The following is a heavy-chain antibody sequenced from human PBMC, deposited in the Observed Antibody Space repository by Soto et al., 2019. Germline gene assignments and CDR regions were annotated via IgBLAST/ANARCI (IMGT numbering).Heavy chain of an antibody. Sequence: QVQLVQSGAEVKKPGSSVKVSCKASGGTFSSYAISWVRQAPGQGLEWMGGIIPIFGTANYAQKFQGRVTITADESTSTAYMERSSLRSEDTAVYYCASSAARARTGVGWFDPWGQGTLVTVSS. D-gene: IGHD7-27*01. CDR2: IIPIFGTA. CDR1: GGTFSSYA. J-gene: IGHJ5*02. V-gene: IGHV1-69*01. CDR3: ASSAARARTGVGWFDP.